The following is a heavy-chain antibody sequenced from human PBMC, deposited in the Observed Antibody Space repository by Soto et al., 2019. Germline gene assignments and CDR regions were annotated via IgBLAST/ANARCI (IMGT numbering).Heavy chain of an antibody. Sequence: QVQLVQSGAEVKKPGSSVKVSCKTSGGSFGSSAISWVRQAPAQGLEWMGEIIPVFDKANYAQNFQGRLTITPDAHKGTVFMLLSSLRSEANAVYFCARPSRDWRAAFDLWGLGTFVTVSS. CDR1: GGSFGSSA. J-gene: IGHJ3*01. D-gene: IGHD2-2*01. V-gene: IGHV1-69*01. CDR2: IIPVFDKA. CDR3: ARPSRDWRAAFDL.